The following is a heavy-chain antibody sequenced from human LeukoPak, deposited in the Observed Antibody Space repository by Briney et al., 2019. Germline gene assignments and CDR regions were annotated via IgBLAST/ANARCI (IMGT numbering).Heavy chain of an antibody. CDR3: ARVPGDSSSCFDY. V-gene: IGHV4-39*07. Sequence: SETLSLTCTVSGGSISSYYWGWIRQPPGKGLEWIGSIYYSGSTYYNPSLKSRVTISVDTSKNQFSLKLSSVTAADTAVYYCARVPGDSSSCFDYWGQGTLVTVSS. CDR1: GGSISSYY. J-gene: IGHJ4*02. D-gene: IGHD6-13*01. CDR2: IYYSGST.